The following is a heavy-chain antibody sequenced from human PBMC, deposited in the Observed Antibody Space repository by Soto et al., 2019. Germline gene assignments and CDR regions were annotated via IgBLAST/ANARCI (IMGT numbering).Heavy chain of an antibody. J-gene: IGHJ6*02. CDR1: GGSISSYY. Sequence: QVQLQESGPGLVKPSETLSLTCTVSGGSISSYYWSWIRQPPGKGLEWIGYIYYSGSTNYNPSLKSRVTLSVDTSKNQFSLKLSSVTAADTAVYYCARDTFSYYDFWSGYQPNYYGMDVWGQGTTVTVSS. V-gene: IGHV4-59*01. CDR2: IYYSGST. CDR3: ARDTFSYYDFWSGYQPNYYGMDV. D-gene: IGHD3-3*01.